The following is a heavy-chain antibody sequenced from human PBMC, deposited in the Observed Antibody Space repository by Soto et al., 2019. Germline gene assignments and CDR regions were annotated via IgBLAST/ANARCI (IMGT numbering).Heavy chain of an antibody. D-gene: IGHD2-15*01. CDR1: GFTFSNAW. CDR3: TTTLGYCSGGSCY. V-gene: IGHV3-15*07. CDR2: IKSKTDGGTT. J-gene: IGHJ4*02. Sequence: GGSLRLSCAASGFTFSNAWMNWVRQAPGKGLEWVGRIKSKTDGGTTDYAAPVKGRFTISRDDSKNTLYLQMNSLKTEDTAVYYCTTTLGYCSGGSCYWGQGTLVTVSS.